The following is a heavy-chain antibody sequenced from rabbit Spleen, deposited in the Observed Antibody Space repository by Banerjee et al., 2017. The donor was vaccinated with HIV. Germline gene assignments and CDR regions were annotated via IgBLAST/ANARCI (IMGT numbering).Heavy chain of an antibody. J-gene: IGHJ4*01. CDR1: GFSFSDRDV. CDR2: IDPVFGIT. CDR3: ARDGAGGSYFAL. V-gene: IGHV1S47*01. Sequence: QEQLEESGGGLVKPEGSLTLTCKASGFSFSDRDVMCWVRQAPGKGLEWIGYIDPVFGITYYASWVNGRFSISRENAQNTVFLQMTSLTAADTATHFCARDGAGGSYFALWGPGTLVTVS. D-gene: IGHD8-1*01.